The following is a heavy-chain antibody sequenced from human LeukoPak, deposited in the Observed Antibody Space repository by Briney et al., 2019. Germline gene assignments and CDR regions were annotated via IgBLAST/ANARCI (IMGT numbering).Heavy chain of an antibody. CDR2: IRYDGSNK. CDR1: GFTFSSYG. Sequence: PGGSLRLSCAASGFTFSSYGMHWVRQAPGKGLEWVAFIRYDGSNKYYADSVKGRFTISRDNSKNTLYLQMNILRAEDTAVYYCALCGGSCHHAFDIWGQGTMVTVSS. V-gene: IGHV3-30*02. D-gene: IGHD2-15*01. J-gene: IGHJ3*02. CDR3: ALCGGSCHHAFDI.